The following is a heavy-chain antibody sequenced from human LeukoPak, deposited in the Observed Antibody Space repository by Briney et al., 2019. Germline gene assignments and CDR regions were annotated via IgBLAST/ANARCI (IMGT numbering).Heavy chain of an antibody. J-gene: IGHJ4*02. CDR1: GTSFSSYY. D-gene: IGHD4-17*01. CDR3: ARMTTGHDF. CDR2: VNHSGYA. Sequence: SETLSLTCAVSGTSFSSYYWSWIRQPPGKGLEWIGEVNHSGYANDNPSLKSRVSISVDTSKNQFSLRLRSVTAADTGVYFCARMTTGHDFWGQGTLVTVSS. V-gene: IGHV4-34*01.